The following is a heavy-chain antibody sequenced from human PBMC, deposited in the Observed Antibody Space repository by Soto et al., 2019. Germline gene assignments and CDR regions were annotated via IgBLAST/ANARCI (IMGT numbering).Heavy chain of an antibody. V-gene: IGHV1-18*01. D-gene: IGHD2-15*01. J-gene: IGHJ3*02. CDR1: GYTFTCYG. Sequence: ASVKVSCKASGYTFTCYGISWVRQAPGQGLEWMGWISAYNGNTNYAQKLQGRVTMTTDTSTSTAYMELRSLRSDDTAVYYCARRNTRTYYCSGGSCYSRAAENAFDIWGQGTMVTVSS. CDR2: ISAYNGNT. CDR3: ARRNTRTYYCSGGSCYSRAAENAFDI.